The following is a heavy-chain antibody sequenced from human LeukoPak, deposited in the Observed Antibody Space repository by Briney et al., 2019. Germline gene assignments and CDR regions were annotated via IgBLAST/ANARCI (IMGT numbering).Heavy chain of an antibody. CDR2: ISSSSTI. D-gene: IGHD6-13*01. CDR3: ARGYSSSWYRRGIHYFDY. CDR1: GFTFSTYN. J-gene: IGHJ4*02. Sequence: GGSLRLSCAASGFTFSTYNMNWVRQAPGKGLEWVSYISSSSTIYYADSVKGRFTISRDNAKNSLYLQMNSLRAEDTAVYYCARGYSSSWYRRGIHYFDYWGQGTLVTVSS. V-gene: IGHV3-48*01.